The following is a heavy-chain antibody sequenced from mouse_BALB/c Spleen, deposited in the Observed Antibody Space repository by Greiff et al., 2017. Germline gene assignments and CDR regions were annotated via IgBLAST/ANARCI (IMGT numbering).Heavy chain of an antibody. D-gene: IGHD1-1*01. CDR2: ISYSGST. Sequence: DVQLQESGPSLVKPSQTLSLTCSVTGDFITSGYWNWIRKFPGNKLEYMGYISYSGSTYYNPSLKSRISITRDTSKNQYYLQLNSVTTEDTATYYCAYAWRNAMDYWGQGTSVTVSS. J-gene: IGHJ4*01. CDR1: GDFITSGY. CDR3: AYAWRNAMDY. V-gene: IGHV3-8*02.